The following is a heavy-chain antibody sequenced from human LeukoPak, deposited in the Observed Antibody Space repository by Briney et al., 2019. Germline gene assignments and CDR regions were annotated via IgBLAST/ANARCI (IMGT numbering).Heavy chain of an antibody. V-gene: IGHV4-39*01. CDR3: AALLWFGESRLRWFDP. D-gene: IGHD3-10*01. CDR1: GGSISSSSYY. Sequence: SETLSLTCTVSGGSISSSSYYWGWIRQPPGKGLEWIGSIYYSGSTYYNPSLKSRVIISVDTSKNQFSLKLSSVTAADTAVYYCAALLWFGESRLRWFDPWGQGTLVTVSS. J-gene: IGHJ5*02. CDR2: IYYSGST.